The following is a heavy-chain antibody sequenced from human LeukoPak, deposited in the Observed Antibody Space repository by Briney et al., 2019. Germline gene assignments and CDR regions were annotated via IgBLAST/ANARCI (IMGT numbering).Heavy chain of an antibody. CDR1: GCSIRSSY. J-gene: IGHJ4*02. D-gene: IGHD2-2*02. CDR2: IYYSGTT. CDR3: ARGYCSSTSCYIYYFHY. Sequence: SETLSLTCTVSGCSIRSSYWSWIRQPPGKGLEWIAYIYYSGTTNYNPSLNSRVTISLDTSKNHFSLKLSSVTAADTAVYYCARGYCSSTSCYIYYFHYWGQGTLVTVSS. V-gene: IGHV4-59*01.